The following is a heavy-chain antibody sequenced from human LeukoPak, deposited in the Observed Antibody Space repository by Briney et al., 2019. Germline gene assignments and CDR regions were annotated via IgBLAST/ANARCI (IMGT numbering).Heavy chain of an antibody. Sequence: GGSLRLSCVASGFTFSDYSMNWVRQAPGKGLEWVSSISSNSAYIYYVDSLRGRFTVSRDNAKSSLFLQMNSLRVEDTAVYYCARIGGSYPDCWGQGTLVTVSS. V-gene: IGHV3-21*01. J-gene: IGHJ4*03. CDR3: ARIGGSYPDC. CDR2: ISSNSAYI. D-gene: IGHD1-26*01. CDR1: GFTFSDYS.